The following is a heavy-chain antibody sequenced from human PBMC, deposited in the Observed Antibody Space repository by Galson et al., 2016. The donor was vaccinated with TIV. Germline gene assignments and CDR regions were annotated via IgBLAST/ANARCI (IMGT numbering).Heavy chain of an antibody. V-gene: IGHV1-24*01. CDR1: GHTLSELC. CDR3: ATGRDYYDRSFDY. D-gene: IGHD3-16*01. CDR2: FDPEDYET. J-gene: IGHJ4*02. Sequence: QSGAEVTKPGASVKVSCKLSGHTLSELCIHWVRQAPGKGLEWMGGFDPEDYETNYAQKFQGRVTMTEDTYTETAYMELTSLRSEDTAVYYCATGRDYYDRSFDYWGQGTLVTVSS.